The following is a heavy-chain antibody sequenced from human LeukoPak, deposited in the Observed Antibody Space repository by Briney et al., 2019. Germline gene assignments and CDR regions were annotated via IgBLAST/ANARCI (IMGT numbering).Heavy chain of an antibody. CDR1: RFTFSSYG. CDR2: ISYDGINK. J-gene: IGHJ4*02. V-gene: IGHV3-30*18. CDR3: AKDAGYCSGGSCHLRWYFDY. D-gene: IGHD2-15*01. Sequence: GGSLRLSCAASRFTFSSYGMHWVRQAPGKGLEWLAFISYDGINKYYADSVKGRFTISRDNSKNTLYLHMSSLRAEDTAVYYCAKDAGYCSGGSCHLRWYFDYWGQGTLVTVSS.